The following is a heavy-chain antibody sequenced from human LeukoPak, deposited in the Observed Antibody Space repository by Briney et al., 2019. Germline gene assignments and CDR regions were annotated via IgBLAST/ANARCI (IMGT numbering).Heavy chain of an antibody. CDR1: GSTFSSYA. J-gene: IGHJ6*03. V-gene: IGHV1-69*05. CDR2: IIPIFDTT. D-gene: IGHD2-2*01. Sequence: ASVKVSCKASGSTFSSYAISWVRQAPGQGLEWMGGIIPIFDTTNYPQKFQGRVTITTDESMSTAYMELSSLRSEDTAVYYCARSKDFVVVPAARDDYYYYMDVWGKGTTVTVSS. CDR3: ARSKDFVVVPAARDDYYYYMDV.